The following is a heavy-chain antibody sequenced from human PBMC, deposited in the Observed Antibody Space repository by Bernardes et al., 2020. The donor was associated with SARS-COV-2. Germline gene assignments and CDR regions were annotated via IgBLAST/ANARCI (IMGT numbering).Heavy chain of an antibody. CDR2: ISAIGGST. V-gene: IGHV3-23*01. CDR3: SKNAKYSSSSMEV. D-gene: IGHD6-6*01. CDR1: GFTFSKNA. Sequence: GGSLRLSCVSSGFTFSKNAMTWFRQVPGKGLEWVSAISAIGGSTYYAESVKGRFTISRDNSKNTLYLEMTSLRAEDTAVYYCSKNAKYSSSSMEVWGQGTTVTVSS. J-gene: IGHJ6*02.